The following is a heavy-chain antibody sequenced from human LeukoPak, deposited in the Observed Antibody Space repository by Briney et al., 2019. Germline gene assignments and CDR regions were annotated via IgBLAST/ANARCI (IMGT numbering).Heavy chain of an antibody. D-gene: IGHD3-22*01. V-gene: IGHV1-18*01. CDR1: GYTFTSYG. CDR3: ARNTYYYDSSGYYYEGWFDP. J-gene: IGHJ5*02. Sequence: ASVKVSCKASGYTFTSYGISWVRQAPGQELEWMGWISAYNGNTNYAQKLQGRVTMTTDTSTSTAYMELRSLRSDDTAVYYCARNTYYYDSSGYYYEGWFDPWGQGTLVTVSS. CDR2: ISAYNGNT.